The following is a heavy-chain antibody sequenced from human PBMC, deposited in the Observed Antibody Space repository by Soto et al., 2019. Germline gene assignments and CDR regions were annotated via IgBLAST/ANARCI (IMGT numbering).Heavy chain of an antibody. CDR3: ARHEGWTGPDQ. CDR2: IFHDGNT. J-gene: IGHJ5*02. V-gene: IGHV4-4*02. Sequence: SETLSLTCAVSGASIGSGGWWSWVRQPPGKGLEWIAEIFHDGNTNYSPSLKSRVTISVDKSQNQFSLNVYSVAAADTAVYYCARHEGWTGPDQWGQGTLVTVSS. D-gene: IGHD2-8*02. CDR1: GASIGSGGW.